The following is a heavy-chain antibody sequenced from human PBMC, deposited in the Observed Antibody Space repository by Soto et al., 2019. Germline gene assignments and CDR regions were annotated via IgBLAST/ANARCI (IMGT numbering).Heavy chain of an antibody. V-gene: IGHV1-2*02. CDR3: ARDRPITMIVVVGAVVERRYYYYGMDV. CDR2: INPNSGGT. J-gene: IGHJ6*02. CDR1: GYTFTGYY. Sequence: GASVKVSCKASGYTFTGYYMHWVRQAPGQRLEGMGWINPNSGGTNYAQKAQGRVTMTRDTPISTAYMELSRVRSADTAVYYCARDRPITMIVVVGAVVERRYYYYGMDVWGQGTTVTVSS. D-gene: IGHD3-22*01.